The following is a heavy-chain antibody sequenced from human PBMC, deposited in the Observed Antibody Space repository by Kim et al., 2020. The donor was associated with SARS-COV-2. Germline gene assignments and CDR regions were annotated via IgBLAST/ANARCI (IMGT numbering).Heavy chain of an antibody. CDR3: AKNDRTYYYGSGSDY. V-gene: IGHV3-30*02. J-gene: IGHJ4*02. D-gene: IGHD3-10*01. Sequence: DSGMGRFTISRDNSKNTLYLQMNSLRAEDTAVYYCAKNDRTYYYGSGSDYWGQGTLVTVSS.